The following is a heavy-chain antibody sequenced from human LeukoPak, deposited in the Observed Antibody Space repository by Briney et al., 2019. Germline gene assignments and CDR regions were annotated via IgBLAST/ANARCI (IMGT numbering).Heavy chain of an antibody. CDR3: ARGLGEVDTAINDY. CDR2: INHSGST. V-gene: IGHV4-34*01. J-gene: IGHJ4*02. D-gene: IGHD5-18*01. Sequence: PSETLSLTCAVYGGSFSGYYWSWIRQPPGKGLEWIGEINHSGSTNYNPSLKSRVTISVDTSKNQFSLKLSSVTAADTAVYYCARGLGEVDTAINDYWGQGTLVTVSS. CDR1: GGSFSGYY.